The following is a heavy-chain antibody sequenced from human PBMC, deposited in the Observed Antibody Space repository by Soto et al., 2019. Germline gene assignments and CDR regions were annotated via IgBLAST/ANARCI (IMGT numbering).Heavy chain of an antibody. CDR1: GFIFKNYA. CDR2: ITRDGYNK. V-gene: IGHV3-30*04. Sequence: PGGSLRLSCAVPGFIFKNYALSWVRQAPGKGLEWVASITRDGYNKYYADSVKGRFTISRDNSKNTLSLQMTALRIEDSSVYYCTKSSGGSSSVGMDYWGQGTLVTVSS. D-gene: IGHD6-6*01. CDR3: TKSSGGSSSVGMDY. J-gene: IGHJ4*02.